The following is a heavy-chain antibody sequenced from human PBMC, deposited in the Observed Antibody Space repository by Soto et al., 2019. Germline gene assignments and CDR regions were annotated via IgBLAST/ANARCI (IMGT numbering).Heavy chain of an antibody. CDR2: INAGNGNT. Sequence: ASVKVSCKASGYTFTSYAMHWVRKAPGQRLEWMGWINAGNGNTKYSQKFQGRVTITRDTSASTAYMELSSLGSEDTAVYYCARAPGTHYYDSSGYYSPFGYWGQGTLVTVSS. CDR3: ARAPGTHYYDSSGYYSPFGY. CDR1: GYTFTSYA. V-gene: IGHV1-3*01. J-gene: IGHJ4*02. D-gene: IGHD3-22*01.